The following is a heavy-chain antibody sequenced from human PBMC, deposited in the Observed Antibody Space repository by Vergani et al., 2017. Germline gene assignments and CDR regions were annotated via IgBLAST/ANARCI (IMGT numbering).Heavy chain of an antibody. D-gene: IGHD3-22*01. CDR3: ASQYYYDSSGKRGY. Sequence: EVQLVESGGGVVRPGGSLRLSCAASGFTFDAYGMSWVRQAPGKGLEWVSGINWNGGSTGYADSVKGRFTISRDNAKNSLYLQMNSLRAEDTALYYCASQYYYDSSGKRGYWGQGTLVTVSS. CDR2: INWNGGST. V-gene: IGHV3-20*04. J-gene: IGHJ4*02. CDR1: GFTFDAYG.